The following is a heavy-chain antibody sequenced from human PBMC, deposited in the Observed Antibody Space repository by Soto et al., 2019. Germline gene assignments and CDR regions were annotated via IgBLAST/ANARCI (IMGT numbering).Heavy chain of an antibody. CDR2: IYYSGST. CDR3: ARGITGATHFDY. CDR1: GGSISSGDYY. V-gene: IGHV4-30-4*01. D-gene: IGHD1-26*01. J-gene: IGHJ4*02. Sequence: ASETLSLTCTVSGGSISSGDYYWSWIRQPPGKGLEWIGYIYYSGSTYYNPSLKSRVTISVDTSKNQFSLKLSSVTAADTAVYYCARGITGATHFDYWGQGTLVTVSS.